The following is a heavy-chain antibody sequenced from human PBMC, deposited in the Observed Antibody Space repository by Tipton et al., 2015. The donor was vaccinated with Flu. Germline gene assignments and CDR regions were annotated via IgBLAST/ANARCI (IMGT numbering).Heavy chain of an antibody. CDR2: VSNTGDYT. CDR3: ANQGVLF. V-gene: IGHV3-23*01. CDR1: GIPFRTYG. J-gene: IGHJ3*01. Sequence: SLRLSCAATGIPFRTYGTSWFRQAPGKGLEWLCCVSNTGDYTYYADSVQGRFTISRDNSKNTVYLQMDSLRVDDTAVYFCANQGVLFWGQGTVVTVSS. D-gene: IGHD2-8*01.